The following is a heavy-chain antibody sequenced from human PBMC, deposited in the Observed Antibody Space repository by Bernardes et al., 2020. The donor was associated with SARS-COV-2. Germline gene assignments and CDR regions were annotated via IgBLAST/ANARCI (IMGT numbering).Heavy chain of an antibody. D-gene: IGHD5-12*01. J-gene: IGHJ6*02. Sequence: GGSLRLSCAASGFTFSNYGMHWVRQAPGKGLEWVAVISYDGSNKYYADSVKGRFTISRDNSENTLYLQMSSLRADDTAVYYCARGTGRWLHREDGMDVWGQGTTVTVSS. CDR3: ARGTGRWLHREDGMDV. CDR2: ISYDGSNK. CDR1: GFTFSNYG. V-gene: IGHV3-30-3*01.